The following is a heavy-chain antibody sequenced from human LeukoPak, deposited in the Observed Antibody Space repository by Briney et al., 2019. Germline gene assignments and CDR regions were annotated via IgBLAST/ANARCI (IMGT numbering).Heavy chain of an antibody. CDR2: ISAYNGNT. CDR3: ARVIAAAGTGGAFDI. D-gene: IGHD6-13*01. J-gene: IGHJ3*02. V-gene: IGHV1-18*01. CDR1: GYTFTSYG. Sequence: ASVKVSCKASGYTFTSYGISWVRQAPGQGLEWMGWISAYNGNTNYAQKFQGRVTITADKSTSTAYMELSSLRSEDTAVYYCARVIAAAGTGGAFDIWGQGTMVTVSS.